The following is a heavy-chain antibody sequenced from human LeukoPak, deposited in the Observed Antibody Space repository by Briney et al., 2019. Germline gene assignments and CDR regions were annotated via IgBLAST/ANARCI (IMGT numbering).Heavy chain of an antibody. CDR3: ASCLSYYYDTSGYQVRDAFDI. J-gene: IGHJ3*02. CDR1: GGSFSGYY. CDR2: INHSGNT. D-gene: IGHD3-22*01. V-gene: IGHV4-34*01. Sequence: SETLSLTCAVYGGSFSGYYWSWIRQPPGKGLEWIGEINHSGNTDYNPSLKSRVTIPVDTSKNQFSLKLSSVTAADTAVYYCASCLSYYYDTSGYQVRDAFDIWGQGTMVTVSS.